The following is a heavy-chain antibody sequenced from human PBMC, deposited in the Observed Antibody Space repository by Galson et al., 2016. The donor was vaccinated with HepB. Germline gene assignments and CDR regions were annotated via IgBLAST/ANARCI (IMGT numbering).Heavy chain of an antibody. CDR1: GYTFTHFA. V-gene: IGHV7-4-1*02. Sequence: SVKVSCKASGYTFTHFAMNWVRQAPGQRPEWLGWIHTNTGNPTCAPGLTGRFVFSLDTSVNTAYLQITNLKSEDTAVYYCAKDVDGSNSFYFDSWGPGTLVTVSS. J-gene: IGHJ4*02. CDR3: AKDVDGSNSFYFDS. CDR2: IHTNTGNP. D-gene: IGHD2/OR15-2a*01.